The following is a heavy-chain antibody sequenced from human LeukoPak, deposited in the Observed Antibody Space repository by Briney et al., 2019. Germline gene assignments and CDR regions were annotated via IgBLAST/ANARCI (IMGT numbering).Heavy chain of an antibody. CDR1: GFSLSGYG. V-gene: IGHV3-7*01. D-gene: IGHD1-14*01. CDR2: IKQDGSEK. CDR3: ARDEGQFEPDFDY. J-gene: IGHJ4*02. Sequence: GGSLRLSCAASGFSLSGYGMHWVRQAPGKALEWVANIKQDGSEKYYVDSVKGRFTISRDNAKNSLYLQMNSLRAEDTAVYYCARDEGQFEPDFDYWGQGTLVTVSS.